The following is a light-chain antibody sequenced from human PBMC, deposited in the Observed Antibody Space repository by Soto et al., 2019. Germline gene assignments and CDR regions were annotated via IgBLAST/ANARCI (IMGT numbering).Light chain of an antibody. Sequence: QLVLTQPPSVSAAPGQKVTISCSGSYSNIGNNYVSWYQHFPGTTPKLLIFDNNKRPSGIPDRFSGSKSGTSATLGITGLQTGDEADYYCGTWDSSLSVVFGGGTKLTVL. V-gene: IGLV1-51*01. J-gene: IGLJ2*01. CDR2: DNN. CDR1: YSNIGNNY. CDR3: GTWDSSLSVV.